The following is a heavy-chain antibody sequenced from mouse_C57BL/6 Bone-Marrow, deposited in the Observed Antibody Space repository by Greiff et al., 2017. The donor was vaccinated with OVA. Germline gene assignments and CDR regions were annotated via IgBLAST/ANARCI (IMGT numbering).Heavy chain of an antibody. CDR1: GFTFSDYY. CDR2: INYDGSST. J-gene: IGHJ4*01. CDR3: ARDRELRGGYYAMDY. D-gene: IGHD1-1*01. V-gene: IGHV5-16*01. Sequence: DVKLVESEGGLVQPGSSMKLSCTASGFTFSDYYMAWVRQVPEKGLEWVANINYDGSSTYYLDSLKSRFIISRDNAKNILYLQMSSLKSEDTATYYCARDRELRGGYYAMDYWGQGTSVTVSS.